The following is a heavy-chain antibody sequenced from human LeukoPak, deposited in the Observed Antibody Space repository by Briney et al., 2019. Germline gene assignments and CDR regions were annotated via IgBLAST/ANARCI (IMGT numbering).Heavy chain of an antibody. Sequence: ASVKVSCKASGYIFTNYYMHWVRQAPGQGLEWMGIINPSGGNTNYAQKFQGRVTMIRDTSASTVYMELSSLRSEDTAVYYCARVSPPQTIGVRHHSSWFDYWGQGTLVTVSS. V-gene: IGHV1-46*01. CDR3: ARVSPPQTIGVRHHSSWFDY. D-gene: IGHD6-13*01. CDR1: GYIFTNYY. CDR2: INPSGGNT. J-gene: IGHJ4*02.